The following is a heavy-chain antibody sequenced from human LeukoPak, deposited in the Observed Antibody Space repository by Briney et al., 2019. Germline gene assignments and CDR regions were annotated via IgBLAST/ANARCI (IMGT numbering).Heavy chain of an antibody. CDR1: GGSLSSYY. CDR2: IYYSGST. D-gene: IGHD6-6*01. J-gene: IGHJ4*02. CDR3: AGSIAARGVVDY. Sequence: SETLSLTCTVSGGSLSSYYWSWIRQPPGKGLEWIGYIYYSGSTNYNPSLTSRVTISVDTSKNQFSLKLSSVTAADTAVYYCAGSIAARGVVDYWGQGTLVTVPS. V-gene: IGHV4-59*01.